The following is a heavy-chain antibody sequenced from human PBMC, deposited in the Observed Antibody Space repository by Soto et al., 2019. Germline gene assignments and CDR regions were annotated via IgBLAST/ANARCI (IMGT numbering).Heavy chain of an antibody. J-gene: IGHJ4*02. D-gene: IGHD3-10*01. Sequence: WETLSLTCAVYGGSFSGYYWTWIRQPPGKGLEWIGEINHSGSTNYNPSLKSRVTISVDTSKNQFSLNLSSVTAADTAVYYCARGSYGSASYYNSRQIDYWGQGTMVTV. CDR2: INHSGST. CDR1: GGSFSGYY. CDR3: ARGSYGSASYYNSRQIDY. V-gene: IGHV4-34*01.